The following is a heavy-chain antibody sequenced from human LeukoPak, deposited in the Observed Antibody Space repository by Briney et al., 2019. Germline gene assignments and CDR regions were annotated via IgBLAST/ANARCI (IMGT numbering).Heavy chain of an antibody. V-gene: IGHV3-23*01. CDR3: AKDGYDFWSGYHYYYYYYGMDV. CDR2: ISGSGGSI. CDR1: GFTFSSYA. Sequence: GGSLRLSCAASGFTFSSYAMSWVRQAPGKGLEWVSAISGSGGSIYYADSVKGRFTISRDNSKNTLYLQMNSLRAEDTAVYYCAKDGYDFWSGYHYYYYYYGMDVWGQGTTVTVSS. D-gene: IGHD3-3*01. J-gene: IGHJ6*02.